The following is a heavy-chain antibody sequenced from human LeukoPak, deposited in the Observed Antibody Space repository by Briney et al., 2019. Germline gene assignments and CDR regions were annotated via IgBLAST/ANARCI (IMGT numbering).Heavy chain of an antibody. CDR2: IYYTGST. Sequence: PSETLSLTCTVSGGSISNNYWNWIRQPPGKGLEWIGYIYYTGSTNYNPSLKSRVTMSVGTSKNQFSLKLSSVTAADTAVYYCARRVSSTRFDPWGQGTLVTVSS. CDR3: ARRVSSTRFDP. CDR1: GGSISNNY. J-gene: IGHJ5*02. D-gene: IGHD2-2*01. V-gene: IGHV4-59*01.